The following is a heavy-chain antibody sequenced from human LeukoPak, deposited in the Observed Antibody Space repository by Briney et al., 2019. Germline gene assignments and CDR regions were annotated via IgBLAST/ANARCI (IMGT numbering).Heavy chain of an antibody. CDR3: ARDEARGYDFRPQDH. V-gene: IGHV3-21*01. D-gene: IGHD3-3*01. CDR1: GFSFRNYW. Sequence: PGGSLRLSCVASGFSFRNYWMSWVRQAPGKGLEWVSSISSSSRYTFYVDSVKGRFTISRDNAKNSLYLQMNSLRVEDTAVYYCARDEARGYDFRPQDHWGQGTLVSVSS. J-gene: IGHJ4*02. CDR2: ISSSSRYT.